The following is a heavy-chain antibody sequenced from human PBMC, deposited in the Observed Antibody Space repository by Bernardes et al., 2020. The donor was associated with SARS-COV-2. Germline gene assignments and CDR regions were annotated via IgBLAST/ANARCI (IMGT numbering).Heavy chain of an antibody. CDR1: GFSFSRYG. Sequence: GSLRLSCAASGFSFSRYGMHWVRQAPGKGLEWVALISNDGSNKYYADSVKGRFTISRDNSKNTLYLQVNSLRAEDTAVYYCATTRNDYGDIVDHFQYWGQGTLVTVSS. CDR3: ATTRNDYGDIVDHFQY. J-gene: IGHJ1*01. D-gene: IGHD4-17*01. CDR2: ISNDGSNK. V-gene: IGHV3-30*03.